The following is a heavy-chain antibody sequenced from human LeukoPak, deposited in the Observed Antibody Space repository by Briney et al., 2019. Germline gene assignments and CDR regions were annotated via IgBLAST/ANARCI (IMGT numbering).Heavy chain of an antibody. V-gene: IGHV3-7*01. CDR2: IKQDGSDK. CDR1: GFSFNGYW. CDR3: ARDGRWMQFAEGGLDY. D-gene: IGHD5-24*01. Sequence: TGGSLRLSCAASGFSFNGYWMNWVRQAPGKGLEWVASIKQDGSDKYYVDSVKGRFTISRDNAKNSLYLQMNSLRDEDTAAYYCARDGRWMQFAEGGLDYWGQGTLVTVSS. J-gene: IGHJ4*02.